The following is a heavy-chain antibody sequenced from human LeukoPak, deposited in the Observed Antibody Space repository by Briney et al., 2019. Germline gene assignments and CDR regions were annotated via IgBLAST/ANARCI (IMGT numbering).Heavy chain of an antibody. V-gene: IGHV1-69*05. CDR2: IIPIFGTA. J-gene: IGHJ6*03. D-gene: IGHD2-2*02. Sequence: ASVKVSCKASGGTFISYAISWVRQAPGQGLEWMGGIIPIFGTANYAQKFQGRVTITTDESTSTAYMELSSLRSEDTAVYYCASTTLGVVVPAAIVVDYMDVWGKGTTVTVSS. CDR3: ASTTLGVVVPAAIVVDYMDV. CDR1: GGTFISYA.